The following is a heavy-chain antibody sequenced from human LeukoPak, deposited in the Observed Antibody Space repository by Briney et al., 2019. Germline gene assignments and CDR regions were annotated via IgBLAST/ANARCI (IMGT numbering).Heavy chain of an antibody. Sequence: ASVKVSCKASGYTFTGYYMHWVRQAPGQGLEWMGWINPNSGGTNYAQKFQGRVTMTRDTSISTAYMELSRLRSDDTAVYYCARELGDCGGDCYVPNFDCWGQGTLVTVSS. D-gene: IGHD2-21*02. CDR3: ARELGDCGGDCYVPNFDC. CDR1: GYTFTGYY. CDR2: INPNSGGT. V-gene: IGHV1-2*02. J-gene: IGHJ4*02.